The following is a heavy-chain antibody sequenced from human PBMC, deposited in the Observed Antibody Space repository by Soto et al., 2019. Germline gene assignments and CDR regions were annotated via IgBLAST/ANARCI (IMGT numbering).Heavy chain of an antibody. D-gene: IGHD2-15*01. CDR2: IYWDDDK. Sequence: QITLRESGPTLVQPTQTLTLTCTLSGVSLSTSGEGVGWLRQPPGKALEWLALIYWDDDKRFSPSLKSRLAITRDISKNQVVMTMTDMAPEDTAIYYCAHRQRTVVVGAPFDLWGQGSQVTVSS. CDR1: GVSLSTSGEG. CDR3: AHRQRTVVVGAPFDL. V-gene: IGHV2-5*02. J-gene: IGHJ4*02.